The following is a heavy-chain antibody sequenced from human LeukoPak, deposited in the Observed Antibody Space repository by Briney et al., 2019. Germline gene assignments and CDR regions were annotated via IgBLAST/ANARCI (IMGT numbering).Heavy chain of an antibody. CDR2: IYYSGST. Sequence: SETLSLTCTVSGGSISSYYWSWIRQPPGKGLEWIGYIYYSGSTNYNPSLKSRVSISVDTSKNQFSLKLISVTAADTAVYYCARGPYYFDYWGQGTLVTVSS. J-gene: IGHJ4*02. CDR1: GGSISSYY. V-gene: IGHV4-59*01. CDR3: ARGPYYFDY.